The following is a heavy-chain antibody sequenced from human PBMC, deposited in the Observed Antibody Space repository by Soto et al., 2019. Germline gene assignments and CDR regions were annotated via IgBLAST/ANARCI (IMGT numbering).Heavy chain of an antibody. CDR3: ARALLVGAFDI. J-gene: IGHJ3*02. V-gene: IGHV3-21*01. D-gene: IGHD2-8*02. CDR1: GFTFSSYS. Sequence: GGSLRLSCAASGFTFSSYSMNWVRQAPGKGLEWVSSISSSSSYIYYADSVKGRFTISRDNAKNSLYLQMNSLRAEDTAVYYCARALLVGAFDIWGQGTMVTVSS. CDR2: ISSSSSYI.